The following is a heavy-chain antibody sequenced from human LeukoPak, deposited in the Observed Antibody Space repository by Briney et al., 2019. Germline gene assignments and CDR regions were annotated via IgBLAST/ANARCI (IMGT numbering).Heavy chain of an antibody. CDR2: ISSSSSYI. V-gene: IGHV3-21*01. J-gene: IGHJ4*02. CDR3: ATQPPTGSGSYYELGSDY. Sequence: GGSLRLSFAASGFTFSSYSMNWVRQAPGKGLEWVSSISSSSSYIYYADSVKGRFTISRDNAKNSLYLQMNSLRAEDTAVYYCATQPPTGSGSYYELGSDYWGQGTLVTVSS. D-gene: IGHD3-10*01. CDR1: GFTFSSYS.